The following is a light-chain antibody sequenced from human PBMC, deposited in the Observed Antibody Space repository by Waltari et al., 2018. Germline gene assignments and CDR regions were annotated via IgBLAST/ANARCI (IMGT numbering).Light chain of an antibody. Sequence: QSALTQPASVSGSPGQSITISCSGTNSDIGDYHYVSWYQQLPGKAPKLLIYDVSDRPSGVSYRFSGSKSGSTASLTISGLQAEDEGEYYCSSYTTISTSVLFGGGTHLTVL. V-gene: IGLV2-14*03. CDR3: SSYTTISTSVL. CDR1: NSDIGDYHY. J-gene: IGLJ2*01. CDR2: DVS.